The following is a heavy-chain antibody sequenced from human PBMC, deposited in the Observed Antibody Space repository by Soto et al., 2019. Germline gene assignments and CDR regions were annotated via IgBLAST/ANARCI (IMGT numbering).Heavy chain of an antibody. CDR3: AKAQTYYYDSSGYYLPAPTDY. CDR2: ISGSGGST. Sequence: GGSLRLSCAASGFTFSSYAMSWVRQAPGKGLEWVSAISGSGGSTYYADSVKGRFTISRDNSKNTLYLQMNSLRAEDAAVYYCAKAQTYYYDSSGYYLPAPTDYWGQGALVTVSS. D-gene: IGHD3-22*01. V-gene: IGHV3-23*01. CDR1: GFTFSSYA. J-gene: IGHJ4*02.